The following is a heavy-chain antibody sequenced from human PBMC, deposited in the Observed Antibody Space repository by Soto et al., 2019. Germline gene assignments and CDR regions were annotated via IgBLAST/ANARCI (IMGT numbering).Heavy chain of an antibody. CDR3: AASCVGCGGFNYYGMDV. D-gene: IGHD2-21*01. CDR2: IYYSGTT. J-gene: IGHJ6*02. Sequence: QVQLQESGPGLVKPSQTLSLTCTVSGGSISSGGYYWNWIRQHPGKGLEWIGYIYYSGTTYYNPSRKGRVTISEDTSKNQFSLKLSSVTAADTAVYYCAASCVGCGGFNYYGMDVWGQGTTVTVSS. CDR1: GGSISSGGYY. V-gene: IGHV4-31*03.